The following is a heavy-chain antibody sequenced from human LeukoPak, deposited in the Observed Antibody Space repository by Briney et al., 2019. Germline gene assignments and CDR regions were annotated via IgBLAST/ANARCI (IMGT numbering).Heavy chain of an antibody. D-gene: IGHD1-26*01. CDR2: IYYSGST. Sequence: SETLSLTCFVSGGSISSYYWSWIRQRPGKGLEWIGYIYYSGSTNYNPSLKSRVTISVDTSKNQFSLKLSSVTAADTAVYYCARAQKRATWTFDYWGQGTLVTVSS. CDR1: GGSISSYY. V-gene: IGHV4-59*01. CDR3: ARAQKRATWTFDY. J-gene: IGHJ4*02.